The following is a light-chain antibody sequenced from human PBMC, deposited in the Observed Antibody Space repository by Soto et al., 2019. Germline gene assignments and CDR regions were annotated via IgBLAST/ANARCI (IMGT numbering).Light chain of an antibody. V-gene: IGLV7-43*01. CDR3: LLYYGGQLGV. CDR1: TGAVTTGYY. CDR2: STN. Sequence: VVTQEPSLTVSPGGTVTLTCASSTGAVTTGYYPNWFQQKPGQAPRALIYSTNNKYSWTPARFSGSLLGGKAALTLSGVQPEDEADYYCLLYYGGQLGVFGGGTKVTVL. J-gene: IGLJ2*01.